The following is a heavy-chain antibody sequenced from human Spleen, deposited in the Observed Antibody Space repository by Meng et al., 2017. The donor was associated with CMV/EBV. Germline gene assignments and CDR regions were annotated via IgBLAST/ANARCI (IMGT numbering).Heavy chain of an antibody. Sequence: GGSLRLSCVASGFTFSSYVLHWVRQAPGKGLEWLAVTSFDGSNKNYADSVKGRFTISRDNSKNTLYLQMDSLRLEDTAIYYCARGRNYQVDFDYWGQGTLVTVSS. CDR1: GFTFSSYV. CDR2: TSFDGSNK. V-gene: IGHV3-30-3*01. CDR3: ARGRNYQVDFDY. J-gene: IGHJ4*02. D-gene: IGHD1-7*01.